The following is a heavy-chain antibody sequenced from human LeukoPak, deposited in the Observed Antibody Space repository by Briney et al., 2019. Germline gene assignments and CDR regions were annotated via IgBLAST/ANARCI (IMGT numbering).Heavy chain of an antibody. V-gene: IGHV3-21*04. CDR1: EFTFSTYS. CDR2: ISSGSTYI. CDR3: ARDRRNVVVTALSW. Sequence: YPGGSLRLSCAASEFTFSTYSMNWVRQAPGKGLEWVSSISSGSTYIYYADSVKGRFSISRDNSKNTLYLQVNSLRADDTAVYYCARDRRNVVVTALSWWGQGTLVTVSS. D-gene: IGHD2-21*02. J-gene: IGHJ4*02.